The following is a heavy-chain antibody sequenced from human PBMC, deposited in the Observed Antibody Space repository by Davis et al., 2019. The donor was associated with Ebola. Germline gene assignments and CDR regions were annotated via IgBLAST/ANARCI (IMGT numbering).Heavy chain of an antibody. J-gene: IGHJ6*02. CDR3: ARGHCSNDLCRRLDV. V-gene: IGHV3-33*01. CDR2: IWYDGSNK. CDR1: GFTFSTYA. D-gene: IGHD2-8*01. Sequence: PGGSLRLSCAASGFTFSTYAMHWVRQAPGKGLEWVAVIWYDGSNKYYGDSVKGRFTISRDNSKNTLDLQMNSLRAEDTAVYYCARGHCSNDLCRRLDVWGQGTPVTVSS.